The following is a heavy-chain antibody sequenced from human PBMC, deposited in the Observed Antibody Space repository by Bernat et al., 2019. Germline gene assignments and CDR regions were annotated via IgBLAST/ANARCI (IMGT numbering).Heavy chain of an antibody. CDR1: GFTFSSYS. CDR2: ISSSSSYI. D-gene: IGHD2-2*01. V-gene: IGHV3-21*01. CDR3: ARALNPYAAANYSYYYGMDV. J-gene: IGHJ6*02. Sequence: EVQLVESGGGLVKPGGSLRLSCAASGFTFSSYSMNWVRQAPGKGLEWVSSISSSSSYIYYADSVKGRFTISRDNAKNCLYLQMNSLRAEDTAVYYCARALNPYAAANYSYYYGMDVWGQGTTVTVSS.